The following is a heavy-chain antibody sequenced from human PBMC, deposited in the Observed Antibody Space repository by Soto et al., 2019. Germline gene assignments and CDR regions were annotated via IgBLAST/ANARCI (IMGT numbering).Heavy chain of an antibody. J-gene: IGHJ3*02. CDR1: GFTFDDYD. Sequence: PGGALRLSCAASGFTFDDYDMHWIRRDPGKGLEWVSGISLNSDNIGYADSVKGRFTISRDNVKNSLYLQMNSLRAEDTALYYCAKDLYSNYGDAFDIWGQGTMVTVSS. CDR3: AKDLYSNYGDAFDI. V-gene: IGHV3-9*01. CDR2: ISLNSDNI. D-gene: IGHD4-4*01.